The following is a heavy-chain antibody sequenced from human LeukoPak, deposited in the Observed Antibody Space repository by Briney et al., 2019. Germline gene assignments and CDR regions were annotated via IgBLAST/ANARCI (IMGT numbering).Heavy chain of an antibody. CDR2: IYYGGIT. CDR3: ARGDILATHFDY. V-gene: IGHV4-61*01. D-gene: IGHD5-12*01. CDR1: GASVSTVSYY. J-gene: IGHJ4*02. Sequence: PSPSPSPTCTVSGASVSTVSYYWGCLPQPPWKGLGGIRYIYYGGITTYNPSLERPVTISVYTSTRPFSLKLSAGTAADTAVYYCARGDILATHFDYWGQGTLVTVSS.